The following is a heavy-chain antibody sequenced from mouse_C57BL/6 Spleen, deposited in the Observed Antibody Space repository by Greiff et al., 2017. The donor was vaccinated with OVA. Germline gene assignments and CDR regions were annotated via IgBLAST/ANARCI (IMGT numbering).Heavy chain of an antibody. CDR3: ARGDYGSSYVVFDY. CDR1: GYSFTGYF. Sequence: EVQLVESGPELVKPGASVKISCKASGYSFTGYFMNWVQQSHGKSLEWIGRINPYNGDSFSNQTFTGKATLTVDKSSSTAHMELLSLTSEDFAVYYCARGDYGSSYVVFDYWGQGTTLTVSS. D-gene: IGHD1-1*01. V-gene: IGHV1-37*01. J-gene: IGHJ2*01. CDR2: INPYNGDS.